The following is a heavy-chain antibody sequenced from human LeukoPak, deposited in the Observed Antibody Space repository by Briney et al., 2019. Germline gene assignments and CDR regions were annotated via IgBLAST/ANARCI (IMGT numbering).Heavy chain of an antibody. Sequence: ASVKVSCKASGYTFTGYYMHWVRQAPGQGLEWMGWINPNSGGTNYAQKFQGRVTMTRDTSISTAYMELSRLRSDDTAVYYCTYYYDSSGYYGLDYWGQGTLVTVSS. CDR1: GYTFTGYY. J-gene: IGHJ4*02. V-gene: IGHV1-2*02. CDR2: INPNSGGT. CDR3: TYYYDSSGYYGLDY. D-gene: IGHD3-22*01.